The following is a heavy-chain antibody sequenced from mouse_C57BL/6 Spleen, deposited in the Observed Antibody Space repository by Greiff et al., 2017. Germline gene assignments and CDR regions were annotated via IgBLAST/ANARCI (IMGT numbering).Heavy chain of an antibody. CDR2: INPRSGYT. CDR3: ARQLRLYFDY. Sequence: LEESGAELAQPGASVKLSCKASGYTFTSYWMHWVKQRPGQGLEWIGYINPRSGYTKYNQKFKDKATLTADKSSSTAYMQLSSLTYEDSAVYYCARQLRLYFDYWGQGTTRTVSS. D-gene: IGHD3-2*02. CDR1: GYTFTSYW. V-gene: IGHV1-7*01. J-gene: IGHJ2*01.